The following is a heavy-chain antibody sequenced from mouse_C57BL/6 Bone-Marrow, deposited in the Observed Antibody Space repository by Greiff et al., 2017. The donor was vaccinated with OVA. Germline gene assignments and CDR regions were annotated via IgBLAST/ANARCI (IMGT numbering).Heavy chain of an antibody. CDR2: ISSGGSYT. CDR3: ARHPLYCGSSYWYFDV. CDR1: GFTFSSYG. D-gene: IGHD1-1*01. Sequence: EVQGVESGGDLVKPGGSLKLSCAASGFTFSSYGMSWVRQTPDKRLEWVATISSGGSYTYYPDSVKGRFTISRDNAKNTLYLQMSSLKSEDTAMYYCARHPLYCGSSYWYFDVWGTGTTVTVSS. V-gene: IGHV5-6*01. J-gene: IGHJ1*03.